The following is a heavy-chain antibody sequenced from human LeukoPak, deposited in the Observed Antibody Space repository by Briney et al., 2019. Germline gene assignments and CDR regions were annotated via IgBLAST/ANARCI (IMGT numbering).Heavy chain of an antibody. V-gene: IGHV3-21*01. CDR1: GFTFSSYS. CDR2: ISSSSSYI. D-gene: IGHD3-3*01. Sequence: PGGSLRLSCTASGFTFSSYSMNWVRQAPGKGLEWVSSISSSSSYIYYADSVKGRFTISRDNAKNSLHLQMNSLRAEDTAVYYCARDLQNTIFGVVIRYYMDVWGKGTTVTVSS. J-gene: IGHJ6*03. CDR3: ARDLQNTIFGVVIRYYMDV.